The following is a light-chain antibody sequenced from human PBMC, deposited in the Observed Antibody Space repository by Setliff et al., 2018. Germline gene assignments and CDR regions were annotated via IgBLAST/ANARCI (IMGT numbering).Light chain of an antibody. CDR2: EVS. CDR1: SSDVGGYNY. V-gene: IGLV2-8*01. J-gene: IGLJ1*01. CDR3: SSYAGSNTPDV. Sequence: LTQPPSASGSPGQSVTISCTGTSSDVGGYNYVSWYQQHPGKAPKLMIYEVSKRPSGVPDRFSGSKSGNTASLTVSGLQAEDEADYYCSSYAGSNTPDVFGTGTKVTVL.